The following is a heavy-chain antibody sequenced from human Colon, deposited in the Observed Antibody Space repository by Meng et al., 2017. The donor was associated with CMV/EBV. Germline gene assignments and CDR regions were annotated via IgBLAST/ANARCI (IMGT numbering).Heavy chain of an antibody. CDR1: GVPLSGYH. D-gene: IGHD3-3*01. Sequence: SETLSLTCAVSGVPLSGYHWSWIRQAPGNDLEWIGDINHNGITKYNPSLKSRLTISVDMSGNEFSLRLSSVTAADTAVYYCARQIWSGSLYNWFGPWDQGTLVTVSS. CDR2: INHNGIT. V-gene: IGHV4-34*01. J-gene: IGHJ5*02. CDR3: ARQIWSGSLYNWFGP.